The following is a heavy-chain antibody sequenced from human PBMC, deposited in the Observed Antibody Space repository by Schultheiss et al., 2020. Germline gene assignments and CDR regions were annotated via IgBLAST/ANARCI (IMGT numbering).Heavy chain of an antibody. CDR1: GYTFTGYY. CDR2: INPNSGGT. J-gene: IGHJ6*03. CDR3: ARAPLGYYYYMDV. Sequence: ASVKVSCKASGYTFTGYYMHWVRQAPGQGLEWMGRINPNSGGTNYAQKFQGRVTMTRDTSTSTVYMELSSLRSEDTAVYYCARAPLGYYYYMDVWGKGTTVTVSS. V-gene: IGHV1-2*06.